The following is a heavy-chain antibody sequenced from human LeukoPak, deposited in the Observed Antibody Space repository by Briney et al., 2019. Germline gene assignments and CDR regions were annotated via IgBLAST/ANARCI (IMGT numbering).Heavy chain of an antibody. CDR1: GGSITSYH. CDR3: ARRGGDFVLDY. J-gene: IGHJ4*02. D-gene: IGHD2-21*02. Sequence: PAETLSLTCTVSGGSITSYHWTWIRQPPGKGLEWIGHIYYSGSTNYNASLKSRVTISVDTSKNQFSLKVSSVTAADTAVYYCARRGGDFVLDYWAQGTLVTVSA. CDR2: IYYSGST. V-gene: IGHV4-59*08.